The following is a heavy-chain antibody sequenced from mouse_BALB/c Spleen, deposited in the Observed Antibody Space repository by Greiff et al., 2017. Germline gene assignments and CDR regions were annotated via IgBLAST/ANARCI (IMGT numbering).Heavy chain of an antibody. CDR3: ARQGYYGNYLFAY. D-gene: IGHD2-1*01. V-gene: IGHV4-1*02. Sequence: EVKLQESGGGLVQPGGSLKLSCAASGFDFSRYWMSWVRQAPGKGLEWIGEINPDSSTINYTPSLKDKFIISRDNAKNTLYLQMSKVRSEDTALYYCARQGYYGNYLFAYWGQGTLVTVSA. CDR2: INPDSSTI. CDR1: GFDFSRYW. J-gene: IGHJ3*01.